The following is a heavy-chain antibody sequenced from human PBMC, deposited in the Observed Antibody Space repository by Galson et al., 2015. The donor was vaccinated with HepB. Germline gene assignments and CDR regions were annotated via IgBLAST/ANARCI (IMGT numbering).Heavy chain of an antibody. D-gene: IGHD1-1*01. CDR3: VRRKLEKHAHLDY. V-gene: IGHV1-69*01. CDR1: GGTFSSYG. J-gene: IGHJ4*02. CDR2: IIPIFGTA. Sequence: SCKASGGTFSSYGISWVRQAPGQGLEWMGGIIPIFGTANYAQKFQGRVTITADESTSTAYMELSSLRSEDTAVYYCVRRKLEKHAHLDYWGQGTLVTVSS.